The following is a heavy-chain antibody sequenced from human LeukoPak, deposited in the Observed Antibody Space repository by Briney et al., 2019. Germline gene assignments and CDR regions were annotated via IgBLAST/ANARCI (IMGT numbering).Heavy chain of an antibody. D-gene: IGHD6-19*01. CDR1: GFTFSSYS. CDR3: ARDPGYSSGWYVDY. Sequence: GGSLRLSCAASGFTFSSYSMNWVRQAPGKGLEWVSYISSSSSTIYYADSVKGRFTISRDNAKNSLYLQMNSLRAEDTAVYYCARDPGYSSGWYVDYWGQGTLVTVSS. V-gene: IGHV3-48*01. J-gene: IGHJ4*02. CDR2: ISSSSSTI.